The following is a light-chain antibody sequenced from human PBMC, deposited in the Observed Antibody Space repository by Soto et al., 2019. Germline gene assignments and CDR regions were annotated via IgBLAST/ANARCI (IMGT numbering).Light chain of an antibody. J-gene: IGLJ3*02. CDR3: GTWDSSRSAVV. CDR2: DNS. V-gene: IGLV1-51*01. CDR1: NSNIENNF. Sequence: QSVLSQPPSLSAAPGQKVTISCYGSNSNIENNFVSWFRQFPGAAPDLLIFDNSNRPSGIPDRFSGSKSGSSATLAISGLQAGDEAHYYCGTWDSSRSAVVFGTGTKLTVL.